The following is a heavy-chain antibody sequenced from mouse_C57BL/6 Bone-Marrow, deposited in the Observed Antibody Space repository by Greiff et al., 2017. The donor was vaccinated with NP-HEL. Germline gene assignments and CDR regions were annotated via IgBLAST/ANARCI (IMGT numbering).Heavy chain of an antibody. CDR2: IYPGSGST. CDR3: AYNRGVAMDC. Sequence: VQLQQPGAELVKPGASVKMSCTASGYTFTSYWITWVKQRPGQGLEWIGDIYPGSGSTNYTEKFKSKATLTVDTSSSTAYLQLSSLTSEDSAVYYGAYNRGVAMDCWGQGPSVTVSS. D-gene: IGHD3-1*01. J-gene: IGHJ4*01. CDR1: GYTFTSYW. V-gene: IGHV1-55*01.